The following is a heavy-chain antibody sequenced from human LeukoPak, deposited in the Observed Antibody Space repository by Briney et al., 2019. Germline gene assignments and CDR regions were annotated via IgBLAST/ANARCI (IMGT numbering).Heavy chain of an antibody. CDR3: ARGYDGSGYYYRNWYFDL. CDR2: MYTSGST. Sequence: SETLSLTCTVSGGSISSGSYHWSWIRQPAGQGLEYIGRMYTSGSTNYNPSLKSRVTISVDTSNHQFSLQLSSVTAADTAVYYCARGYDGSGYYYRNWYFDLWGRGTLVTVSS. V-gene: IGHV4-61*02. D-gene: IGHD3-22*01. J-gene: IGHJ2*01. CDR1: GGSISSGSYH.